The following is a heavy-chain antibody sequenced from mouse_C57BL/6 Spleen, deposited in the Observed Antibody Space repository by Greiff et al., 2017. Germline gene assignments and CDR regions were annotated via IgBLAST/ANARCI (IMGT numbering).Heavy chain of an antibody. CDR3: TSNWDVRDY. CDR2: IDPENGDT. Sequence: EVQVVESGAELVRPGASVKLSCTASGFNIKDDYMHWVKQRPEQGLEWIGWIDPENGDTEYASKFQGKATITADTSSNTAYLQLSSLTSEDTAVYYCTSNWDVRDYWGQGTTLTVSS. J-gene: IGHJ2*01. V-gene: IGHV14-4*01. CDR1: GFNIKDDY. D-gene: IGHD4-1*01.